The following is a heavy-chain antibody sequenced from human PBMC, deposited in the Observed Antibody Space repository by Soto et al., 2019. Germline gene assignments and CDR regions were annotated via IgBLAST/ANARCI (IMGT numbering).Heavy chain of an antibody. CDR1: GFSFSDYY. CDR2: ISNSGEDT. CDR3: TRHLRARGIVHDVFDI. D-gene: IGHD2-8*01. V-gene: IGHV3-11*06. Sequence: QVRLVESGGGLVKPGGSVRLSCAASGFSFSDYYMTWIRQAPGKGLEWVSRISNSGEDTNYADSVQGRFTISRDNGENSLSLQMTSLRAEDTAVYYCTRHLRARGIVHDVFDIWGQGTMVTVSS. J-gene: IGHJ3*02.